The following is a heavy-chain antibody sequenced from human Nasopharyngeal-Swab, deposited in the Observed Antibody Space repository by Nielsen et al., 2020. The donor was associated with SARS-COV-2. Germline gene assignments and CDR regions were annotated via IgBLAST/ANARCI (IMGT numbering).Heavy chain of an antibody. V-gene: IGHV3-30*02. CDR1: GFTFSQDA. CDR3: AKSPRKGNGHFYVVADY. J-gene: IGHJ4*02. Sequence: GGFLRLSCAASGFTFSQDAMVWFRQAPGKGLEWVAVTAFDGSNTFYADSVKGRFTISRDNSKNTLYLQMNSLRAEDSAVYYCAKSPRKGNGHFYVVADYWGQGTLVTVSS. D-gene: IGHD2-8*01. CDR2: TAFDGSNT.